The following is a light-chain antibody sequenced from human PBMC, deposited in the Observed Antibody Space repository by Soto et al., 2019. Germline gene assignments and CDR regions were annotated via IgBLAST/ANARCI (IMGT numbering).Light chain of an antibody. CDR2: EDN. CDR3: ASWDSSLTGGV. CDR1: SPNIGNNI. J-gene: IGLJ2*01. V-gene: IGLV1-51*02. Sequence: QSVLTQPPSVSAAPGQKVTISCSGSSPNIGNNIVSWYQQLPGTAPKLLIYEDNKRPSGIPDRFSGSKSGTSATLGITGLQTGDEAEYYCASWDSSLTGGVFGGGTKL.